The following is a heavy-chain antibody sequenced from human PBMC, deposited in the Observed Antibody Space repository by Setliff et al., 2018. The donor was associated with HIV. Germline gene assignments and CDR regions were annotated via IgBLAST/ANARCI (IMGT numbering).Heavy chain of an antibody. V-gene: IGHV1-46*01. J-gene: IGHJ4*02. Sequence: ASVKVSCKASGYTFTSYYMHWVRQAPGQGLECMGIINPSDGSTSYAQKFQGRVTMNRDKSTSTVYMELSSLRSEDTALYYCARVFYSRGSGYYKGLDYWGQGTLVTVSS. CDR2: INPSDGST. CDR1: GYTFTSYY. CDR3: ARVFYSRGSGYYKGLDY. D-gene: IGHD3-3*01.